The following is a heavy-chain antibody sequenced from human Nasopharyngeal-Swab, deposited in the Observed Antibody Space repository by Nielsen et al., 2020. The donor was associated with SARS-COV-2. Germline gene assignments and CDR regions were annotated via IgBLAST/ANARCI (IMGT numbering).Heavy chain of an antibody. V-gene: IGHV3-48*04. D-gene: IGHD2-21*01. CDR1: GFIFSDYS. Sequence: GGSLRLSCAASGFIFSDYSMNWVRQAPGKGLEWVSHISSSSSTIYYADSVKGRFTISRDNAKNTLYLQMNNLRAEDTALYYCARDVAGADSAWGQGTLVTVSS. CDR3: ARDVAGADSA. J-gene: IGHJ5*02. CDR2: ISSSSSTI.